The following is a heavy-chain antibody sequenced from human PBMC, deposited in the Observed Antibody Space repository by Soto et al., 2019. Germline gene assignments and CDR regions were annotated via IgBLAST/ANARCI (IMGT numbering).Heavy chain of an antibody. CDR2: ISYDGSNK. D-gene: IGHD3-10*01. V-gene: IGHV3-30*18. Sequence: GRSLRLSCAASGFTFSSYGMHWVRQAPGKGLEWVAVISYDGSNKYYADSVKGRFTISRDNSKNTLYLQMNSLRAEDTAVYYCAKDGPHYYGSGSYYYYYYYGMDVWGQGTTVTVSS. CDR1: GFTFSSYG. CDR3: AKDGPHYYGSGSYYYYYYYGMDV. J-gene: IGHJ6*02.